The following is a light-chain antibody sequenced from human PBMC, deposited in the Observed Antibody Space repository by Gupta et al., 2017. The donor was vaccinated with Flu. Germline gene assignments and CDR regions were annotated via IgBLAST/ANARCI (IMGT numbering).Light chain of an antibody. CDR3: ATWDDSLRNWV. CDR1: HSNIESNG. J-gene: IGLJ3*02. CDR2: SND. Sequence: QSVFTQPPSASGTLGQTVLMSCSGGHSNIESNGANWYQHVPGTAPKLLIYSNDRRPSTVSIRFSGSGSGASASLAISGLHVEDEAHYYCATWDDSLRNWVFGGGTKLTV. V-gene: IGLV1-44*01.